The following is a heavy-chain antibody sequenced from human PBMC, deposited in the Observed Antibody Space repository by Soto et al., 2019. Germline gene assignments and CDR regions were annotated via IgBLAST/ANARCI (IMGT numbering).Heavy chain of an antibody. J-gene: IGHJ4*02. CDR3: ARYYYDSSGYYLDY. CDR2: IYYSGST. V-gene: IGHV4-59*01. D-gene: IGHD3-22*01. Sequence: ASETLSLTCTVSGGSISSYYWSWIRQPPGKGLEWIGYIYYSGSTNYNPSLKSRVTISVDTSKNQFSLKLSSVTAADTAVYYCARYYYDSSGYYLDYWGQGTLVTVSS. CDR1: GGSISSYY.